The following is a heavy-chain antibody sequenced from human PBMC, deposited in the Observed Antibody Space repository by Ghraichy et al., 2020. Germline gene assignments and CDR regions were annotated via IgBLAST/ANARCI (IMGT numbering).Heavy chain of an antibody. CDR1: GFTFSSYA. J-gene: IGHJ6*03. CDR2: ISGSGGTT. V-gene: IGHV3-23*01. Sequence: SLRLSCAASGFTFSSYAMSWVRQAAGKGLEWVSAISGSGGTTYYADSVKDRFTISRDNSKNTLYLQMNSLRAEDTAVYSCARDLTGTTYSYYYMDVWGKGTTVIVSS. CDR3: ARDLTGTTYSYYYMDV. D-gene: IGHD1-7*01.